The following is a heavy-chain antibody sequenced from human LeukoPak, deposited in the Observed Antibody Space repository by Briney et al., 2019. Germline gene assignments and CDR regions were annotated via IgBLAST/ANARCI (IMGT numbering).Heavy chain of an antibody. CDR3: ARDHSESKPPPGLFVLRFLEWLLSSGGFDP. CDR1: GYSFTSYY. D-gene: IGHD3-3*01. CDR2: LNHSGGST. J-gene: IGHJ5*02. Sequence: ASVKVSCKASGYSFTSYYMHWVRQAPGQGLEWMGILNHSGGSTSYAQKFQGRVTMTRDMSTSTVYMELSSLRSEDTAVYYCARDHSESKPPPGLFVLRFLEWLLSSGGFDPWGQGTLVTVSS. V-gene: IGHV1-46*01.